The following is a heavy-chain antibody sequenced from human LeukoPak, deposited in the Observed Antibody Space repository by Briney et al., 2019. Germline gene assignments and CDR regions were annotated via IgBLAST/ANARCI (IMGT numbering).Heavy chain of an antibody. D-gene: IGHD4-11*01. J-gene: IGHJ4*02. V-gene: IGHV4-59*01. CDR2: IYDSGST. Sequence: SETLSLTCTVSGGSISSYYWSWIRQPPGKGLEWIGYIYDSGSTNYNPSLKSRVTISVDTSKNQFSLKLSSVTAADTAVYYCAGPGETTGFDYWGQGTLVTDSS. CDR1: GGSISSYY. CDR3: AGPGETTGFDY.